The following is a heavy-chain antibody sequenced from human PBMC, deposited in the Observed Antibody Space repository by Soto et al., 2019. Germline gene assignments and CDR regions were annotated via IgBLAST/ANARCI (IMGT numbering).Heavy chain of an antibody. CDR1: GYTFTGYA. D-gene: IGHD6-19*01. CDR2: INAGNGNT. V-gene: IGHV1-3*01. CDR3: ARAVAVAADFDY. Sequence: ASVKVSCKSSGYTFTGYAMHWVRQAPGQRLEWMGWINAGNGNTKYSQKFQGRVTITRDTSASTAYMELSSLRSEDTAVYYCARAVAVAADFDYWGQGTLVTVSS. J-gene: IGHJ4*02.